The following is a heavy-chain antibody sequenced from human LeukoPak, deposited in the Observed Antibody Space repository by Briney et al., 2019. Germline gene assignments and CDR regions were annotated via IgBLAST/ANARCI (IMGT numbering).Heavy chain of an antibody. V-gene: IGHV4-39*07. Sequence: SETLSLTCTVSGGSISSYYWGWIRQPPGKGLEWIGSIYYSGSTYYNPSLKSRVTISVDTSKNQFSLKLSSVTAADTAVYYCARKGLETINAFDIWGQGTMVTVSS. J-gene: IGHJ3*02. CDR3: ARKGLETINAFDI. D-gene: IGHD5-24*01. CDR1: GGSISSYY. CDR2: IYYSGST.